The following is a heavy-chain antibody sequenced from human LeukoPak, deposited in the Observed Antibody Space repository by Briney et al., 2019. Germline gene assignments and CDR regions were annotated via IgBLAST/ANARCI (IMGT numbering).Heavy chain of an antibody. CDR3: ARRHNWNDYWSDP. CDR1: GYTFTSYD. V-gene: IGHV1-8*01. Sequence: ASVKVSCKASGYTFTSYDINWVRQATGQGLEWMGWMNPNSGNTGSAQKFQGRVTMTTDTSTSTAYMELRSLRPDDTAVYYCARRHNWNDYWSDPWGQGTLVTVSS. D-gene: IGHD1-20*01. J-gene: IGHJ5*02. CDR2: MNPNSGNT.